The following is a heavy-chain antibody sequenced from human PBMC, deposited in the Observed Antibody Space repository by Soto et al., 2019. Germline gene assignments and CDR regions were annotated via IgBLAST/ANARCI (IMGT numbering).Heavy chain of an antibody. D-gene: IGHD3-16*02. CDR3: SRTLYDYVWGSYRTPYGMDV. J-gene: IGHJ6*02. Sequence: SVKVSCKASGGTFSSYTISWVRQAPGQGLEWMGRIIPILGIANYAQKIQGRVTITADKSTSTAYMELSSLRSEDTAVYYCSRTLYDYVWGSYRTPYGMDVWGQGTTVTVSS. CDR1: GGTFSSYT. V-gene: IGHV1-69*02. CDR2: IIPILGIA.